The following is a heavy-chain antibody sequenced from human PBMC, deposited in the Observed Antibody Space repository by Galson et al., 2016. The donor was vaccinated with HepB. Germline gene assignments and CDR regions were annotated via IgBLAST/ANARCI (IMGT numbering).Heavy chain of an antibody. CDR1: GGSLSSSRHY. Sequence: SETLSLTCTVSGGSLSSSRHYWGWIRQSPGKGLELIGTIYYTGTTYPNPSFKSRLTISVDTSRDQFYPNLTSATAVHTAFYFCSRMLRPTVYAGHPFFDSWGRGTLVIVSP. CDR3: SRMLRPTVYAGHPFFDS. V-gene: IGHV4-39*01. D-gene: IGHD3-16*01. CDR2: IYYTGTT. J-gene: IGHJ4*02.